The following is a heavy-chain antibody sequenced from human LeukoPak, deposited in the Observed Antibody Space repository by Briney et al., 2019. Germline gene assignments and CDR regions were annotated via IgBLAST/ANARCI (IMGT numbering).Heavy chain of an antibody. J-gene: IGHJ4*02. Sequence: VASVKVSCKASGYTFTSYYMHWLRQAPGQGLEWMGWINPYSGGTNYAQKFQGRVTMTRDTSISTAYMELSRLRSDDTAVYYCARGPHWDPHFDYWGQGTLVTVSS. D-gene: IGHD7-27*01. CDR2: INPYSGGT. CDR3: ARGPHWDPHFDY. CDR1: GYTFTSYY. V-gene: IGHV1-2*02.